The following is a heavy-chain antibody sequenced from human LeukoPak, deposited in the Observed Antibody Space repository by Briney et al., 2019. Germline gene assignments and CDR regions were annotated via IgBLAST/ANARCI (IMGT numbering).Heavy chain of an antibody. CDR2: ISGSGGST. CDR3: AKDKRWLLYNY. J-gene: IGHJ4*02. D-gene: IGHD3-3*01. CDR1: GFTFSSYG. V-gene: IGHV3-23*01. Sequence: PGGSLRLSCAASGFTFSSYGMSWVRQAPGKGLEWVSAISGSGGSTYYADSVKGRSTISRDNSKNTLYLQMNSLRAEDTAVYYCAKDKRWLLYNYWGQGTLVTVSS.